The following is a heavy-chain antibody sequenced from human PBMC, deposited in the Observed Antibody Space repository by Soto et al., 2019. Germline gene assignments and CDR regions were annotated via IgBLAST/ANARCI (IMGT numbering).Heavy chain of an antibody. V-gene: IGHV4-34*01. Sequence: SETLSLTCAVYGGSFSGYYWSWIRQPPGKGLEWIGEINHSGSTNYNPSLESRVTISVDTSKNQFSLKLSSVTAADTAVYYCARAAAAGFNYYYYYGMEVWGQGTTVTVSS. J-gene: IGHJ6*02. D-gene: IGHD6-13*01. CDR3: ARAAAAGFNYYYYYGMEV. CDR1: GGSFSGYY. CDR2: INHSGST.